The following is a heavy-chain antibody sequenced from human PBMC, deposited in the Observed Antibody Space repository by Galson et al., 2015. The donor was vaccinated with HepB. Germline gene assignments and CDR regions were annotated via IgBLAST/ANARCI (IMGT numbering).Heavy chain of an antibody. D-gene: IGHD2-2*01. Sequence: SLRLSCAASGFTFSDYRMTWIRQAPGKGLEWISYISSSGSYTNFADSVTGRFTISRDNAKNSLYLQMSSLRTEDTAVYYCARDAGYCGKTACPAFYYYGLDVWGQGTTVTVSS. J-gene: IGHJ6*02. CDR1: GFTFSDYR. CDR2: ISSSGSYT. CDR3: ARDAGYCGKTACPAFYYYGLDV. V-gene: IGHV3-11*05.